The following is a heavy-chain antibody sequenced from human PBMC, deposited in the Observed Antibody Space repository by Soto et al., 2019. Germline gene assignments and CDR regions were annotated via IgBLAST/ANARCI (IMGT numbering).Heavy chain of an antibody. CDR2: IYSGGST. Sequence: GGSLRLSCAASGFTVSSNYMSWVRQAPGKGLEWVSVIYSGGSTYYADSVKGRFTISRDNSKNTLYLQMNSLSAEDTAVYYCARAVSQSKKYYYYGMDVWGQGTTVTVSS. CDR3: ARAVSQSKKYYYYGMDV. CDR1: GFTVSSNY. D-gene: IGHD4-4*01. J-gene: IGHJ6*02. V-gene: IGHV3-53*01.